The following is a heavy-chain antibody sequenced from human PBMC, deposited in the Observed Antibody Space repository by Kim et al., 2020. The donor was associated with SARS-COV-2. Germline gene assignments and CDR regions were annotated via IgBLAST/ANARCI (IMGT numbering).Heavy chain of an antibody. CDR2: IYYSGST. J-gene: IGHJ6*02. D-gene: IGHD6-19*01. Sequence: SETLSLTCTVSGGSISSYYWSWIRQPPGKGLEWIGYIYYSGSTNYNPSLKSRVTISVDTSKNQFSLKLSSVTAADTAVYYCARDLGGGWGSGWSDLYYYYGMDVWGQGTTVTVSS. CDR1: GGSISSYY. V-gene: IGHV4-59*13. CDR3: ARDLGGGWGSGWSDLYYYYGMDV.